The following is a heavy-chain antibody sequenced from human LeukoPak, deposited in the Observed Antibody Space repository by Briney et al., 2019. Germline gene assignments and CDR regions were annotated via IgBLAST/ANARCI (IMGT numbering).Heavy chain of an antibody. CDR3: ARHDSGYSYGFDY. CDR1: GGSISSTYYY. Sequence: KSSETLSLTCTVSGGSISSTYYYWGWIRQPPGKGLEWIGSIYFSGSTCYNPSLKSRVTISVDTSKNQFSLKVSSVTAADTAVYYCARHDSGYSYGFDYWGQGTLVTVSS. CDR2: IYFSGST. V-gene: IGHV4-39*01. J-gene: IGHJ4*02. D-gene: IGHD5-18*01.